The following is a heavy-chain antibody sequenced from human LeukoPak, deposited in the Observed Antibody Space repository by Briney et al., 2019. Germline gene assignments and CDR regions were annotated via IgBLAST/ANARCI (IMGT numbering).Heavy chain of an antibody. CDR2: ISSSGSTI. D-gene: IGHD3-22*01. CDR3: ARAAWYYDSSGYYQTLAYYFDY. Sequence: GGSLRLSCVASGFTFSDYYMSWIRQAPGKGLEWVSYISSSGSTIYYADSVKGRFTISRDNAKDSLYLQMNSLRAEDTAVYYCARAAWYYDSSGYYQTLAYYFDYWGQGTLVTVSS. CDR1: GFTFSDYY. J-gene: IGHJ4*02. V-gene: IGHV3-11*01.